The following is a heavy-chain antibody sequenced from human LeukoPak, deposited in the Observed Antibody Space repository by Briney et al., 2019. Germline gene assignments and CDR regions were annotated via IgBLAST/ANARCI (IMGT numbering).Heavy chain of an antibody. CDR2: IKQDGSEK. J-gene: IGHJ4*02. D-gene: IGHD6-19*01. CDR3: ASSIAVAGGYYFDY. CDR1: GFTFSSYW. V-gene: IGHV3-7*01. Sequence: GGSLRLSCAASGFTFSSYWMSWVRQAPGKGLEWVANIKQDGSEKYYVDSVKGRFTISRDNSKNTLYLQMNSLRAEDTAVYYCASSIAVAGGYYFDYWGQGTLVTVS.